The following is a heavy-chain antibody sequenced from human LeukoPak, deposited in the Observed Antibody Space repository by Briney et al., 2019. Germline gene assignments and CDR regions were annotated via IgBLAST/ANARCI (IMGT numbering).Heavy chain of an antibody. Sequence: GGSLRVSCSASGFSFDGYAMSWVRQAPGKRLEWVGFIRSKAYGATANYAASVQGRFIISRDDSRSIVHLQMNSLRIEDTAVYFCARVNYYDSSSFYYGYFDYWGQGALVTVSS. CDR3: ARVNYYDSSSFYYGYFDY. J-gene: IGHJ4*02. V-gene: IGHV3-49*04. D-gene: IGHD3-22*01. CDR1: GFSFDGYA. CDR2: IRSKAYGATA.